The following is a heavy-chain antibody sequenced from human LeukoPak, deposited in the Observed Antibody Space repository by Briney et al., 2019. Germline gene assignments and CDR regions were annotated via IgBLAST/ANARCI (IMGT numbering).Heavy chain of an antibody. D-gene: IGHD2-2*01. CDR3: AREGVGPAATIDY. CDR1: GYTFTGYY. CDR2: INPNSGGT. V-gene: IGHV1-2*02. Sequence: APVKVSCKASGYTFTGYYMHWVRQAPGQGLEWMGWINPNSGGTNYAQKFLGRVTMTRDTSISTAYMEPSRLRSDDTAVYYCAREGVGPAATIDYWGQGTLVTVSS. J-gene: IGHJ4*02.